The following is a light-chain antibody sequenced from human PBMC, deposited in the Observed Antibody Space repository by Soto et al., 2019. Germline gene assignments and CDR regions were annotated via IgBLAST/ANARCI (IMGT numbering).Light chain of an antibody. CDR1: SSDVGGYNY. Sequence: QSALTQPASVSGSPGQSITISCTGTSSDVGGYNYVSWYQHHPGKAPKRMIYDVSNRPSGVSNRFSGSKSGNTASLTISGVQAEDGAGYYCSSYTGSSTLEVFGTGTKLTVL. V-gene: IGLV2-14*03. J-gene: IGLJ1*01. CDR3: SSYTGSSTLEV. CDR2: DVS.